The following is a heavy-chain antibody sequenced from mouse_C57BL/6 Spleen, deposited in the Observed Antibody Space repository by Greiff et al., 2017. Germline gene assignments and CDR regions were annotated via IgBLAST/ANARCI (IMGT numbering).Heavy chain of an antibody. CDR1: GFTFSDYY. V-gene: IGHV5-16*01. CDR3: ARVGTTVSYYFDY. J-gene: IGHJ2*01. CDR2: INYDGSST. D-gene: IGHD1-1*01. Sequence: EVQVVESEGGLVQPGSSMKLSCTASGFTFSDYYMAWVRQVPEKGLEWVANINYDGSSTYYLDSLKSRFIISRDNAKNILYLQMSSLKSEDTATYYCARVGTTVSYYFDYWGQGTTLTVSS.